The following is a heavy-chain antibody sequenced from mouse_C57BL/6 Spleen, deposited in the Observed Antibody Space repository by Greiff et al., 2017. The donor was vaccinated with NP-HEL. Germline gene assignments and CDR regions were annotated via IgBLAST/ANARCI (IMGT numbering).Heavy chain of an antibody. CDR3: ARGPYFDY. V-gene: IGHV1-64*01. J-gene: IGHJ2*01. CDR2: IHPNSGSN. CDR1: GYTFTSYW. Sequence: VQLQQPGAELVKPGASVKLSCKASGYTFTSYWMHWVKQRPGQGLEWIGMIHPNSGSNNYNEKFKSKATLTVDKSSRTAYMQLISLTSEDSAVYYCARGPYFDYWGQGTTLTVSS. D-gene: IGHD3-3*01.